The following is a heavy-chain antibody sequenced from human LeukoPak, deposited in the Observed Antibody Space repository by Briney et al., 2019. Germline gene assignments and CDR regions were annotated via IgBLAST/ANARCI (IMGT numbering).Heavy chain of an antibody. Sequence: GGSLRLSCEATGFTFKKHWMSWVRQAVGKGLECVAKIKEDGSEKHYVDSVKGRFTISRDNAKNSLYLQMNSLRAEDTAVYYCAELGITMIGGVWGKGTTVTISS. V-gene: IGHV3-7*01. CDR1: GFTFKKHW. J-gene: IGHJ6*04. CDR2: IKEDGSEK. CDR3: AELGITMIGGV. D-gene: IGHD3-10*02.